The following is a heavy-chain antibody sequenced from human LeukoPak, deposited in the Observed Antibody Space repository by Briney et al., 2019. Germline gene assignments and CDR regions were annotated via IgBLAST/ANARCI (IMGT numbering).Heavy chain of an antibody. CDR2: ISSSGSTI. Sequence: GGSLRLSCAASGFTFSDYYMSWIRQAPGKGLEWVSYISSSGSTIYYADSVKGRFTISRDNAKTSLYLQMNSLRAEDTAIYYCVRRLSYRSSGDYWGQGTLVTVSS. V-gene: IGHV3-11*01. CDR3: VRRLSYRSSGDY. CDR1: GFTFSDYY. J-gene: IGHJ4*02. D-gene: IGHD3-10*01.